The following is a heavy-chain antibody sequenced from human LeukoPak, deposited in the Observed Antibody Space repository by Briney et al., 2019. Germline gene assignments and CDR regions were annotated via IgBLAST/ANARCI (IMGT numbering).Heavy chain of an antibody. CDR1: RFTFSNYD. D-gene: IGHD3-10*01. Sequence: GGSLRLYCAASRFTFSNYDMHWVRQATGKGLEWVSAIDKVGGTYYTGSVKGRFTISRENAKNSLYLQMNSLRAGDTAVYFCTRRMRGLGSYSDAFDIWGQGTMVTVSS. CDR2: IDKVGGT. J-gene: IGHJ3*02. V-gene: IGHV3-13*04. CDR3: TRRMRGLGSYSDAFDI.